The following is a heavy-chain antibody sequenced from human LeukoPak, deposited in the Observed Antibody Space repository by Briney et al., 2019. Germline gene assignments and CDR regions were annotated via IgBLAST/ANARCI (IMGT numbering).Heavy chain of an antibody. CDR1: GYSISSGYY. CDR3: ARDRYQLPVRSDFDY. D-gene: IGHD2-2*01. Sequence: SETLSLTCTVSGYSISSGYYWGWIRQPPGKGLEWIGSIYHSGSTYYNPSLKSRVTISVDTSKNQFSLKLSSVTAADTAVYYCARDRYQLPVRSDFDYWGQGTLVTVSS. CDR2: IYHSGST. V-gene: IGHV4-38-2*02. J-gene: IGHJ4*02.